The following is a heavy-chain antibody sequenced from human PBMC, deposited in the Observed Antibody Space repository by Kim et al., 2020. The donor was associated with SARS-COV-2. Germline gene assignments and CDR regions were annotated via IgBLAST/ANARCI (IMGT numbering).Heavy chain of an antibody. V-gene: IGHV3-33*01. Sequence: GGSLRLSCAASGFTFSSYGMHWVRQAPGKGLEWVAVIWYDGSNKYYADSVKGRFTISRDNSKNTLYLQMNSLRAEDTAVYYCARDYYPSLRVEGYSDYWGQGTLVTVSS. D-gene: IGHD3-22*01. CDR1: GFTFSSYG. CDR2: IWYDGSNK. J-gene: IGHJ4*02. CDR3: ARDYYPSLRVEGYSDY.